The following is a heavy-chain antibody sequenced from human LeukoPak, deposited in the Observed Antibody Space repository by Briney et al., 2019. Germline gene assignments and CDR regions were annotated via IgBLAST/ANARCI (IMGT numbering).Heavy chain of an antibody. D-gene: IGHD3-10*01. CDR1: EFTLSSYW. Sequence: GGSLRLSCAGAEFTLSSYWMSWVRQAPGKGLEWVANIRQDGNEKYYVDSVKGRFTISRDNAKNSLYLQMNSLRAEDTAVYYCASDPGYYGSGSYSADYWGQGTLVTVSS. V-gene: IGHV3-7*04. CDR3: ASDPGYYGSGSYSADY. J-gene: IGHJ4*02. CDR2: IRQDGNEK.